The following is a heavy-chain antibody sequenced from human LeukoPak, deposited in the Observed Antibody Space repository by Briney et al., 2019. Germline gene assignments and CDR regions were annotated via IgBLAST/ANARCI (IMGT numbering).Heavy chain of an antibody. CDR2: ISGSGGST. J-gene: IGHJ4*02. D-gene: IGHD2-2*02. CDR3: AKDRCSSTSCYTGGFDY. V-gene: IGHV3-23*01. Sequence: GGSLRLSCAVSGLTLSNYGMSWVRQAPGKGLEWVSAISGSGGSTYYADSVKGRFTISRDNSKNTLYLQMNSLRAEDTAVYYCAKDRCSSTSCYTGGFDYWGQGTLVTVSS. CDR1: GLTLSNYG.